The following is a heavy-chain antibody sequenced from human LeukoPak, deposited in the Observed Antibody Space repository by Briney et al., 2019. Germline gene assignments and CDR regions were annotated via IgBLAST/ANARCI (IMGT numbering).Heavy chain of an antibody. CDR2: IYYSGST. Sequence: SETLSLTCTVSGGSISSYYWSWIRQPPGKGLEWIGYIYYSGSTNYNPSLKSRVTISVDTSKNQFSLKLSSVTAADTAVYYCARGRVRYSYGYDFYWFDPWGQGTLVTVSS. CDR1: GGSISSYY. J-gene: IGHJ5*02. V-gene: IGHV4-59*12. CDR3: ARGRVRYSYGYDFYWFDP. D-gene: IGHD5-18*01.